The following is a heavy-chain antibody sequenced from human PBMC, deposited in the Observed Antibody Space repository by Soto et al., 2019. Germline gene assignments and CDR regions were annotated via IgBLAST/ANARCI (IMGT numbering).Heavy chain of an antibody. CDR3: ARDPGYSYGYN. J-gene: IGHJ4*02. V-gene: IGHV1-3*01. CDR2: INAGNGNT. D-gene: IGHD5-18*01. Sequence: ASVKVSCKASGYTFISYAMNLVRQAPGQRLEWMGWINAGNGNTKYSQKFQGRVTITRDTSASTGYMELSSLRSEDTAMYYCARDPGYSYGYNWGQGTLVTVSS. CDR1: GYTFISYA.